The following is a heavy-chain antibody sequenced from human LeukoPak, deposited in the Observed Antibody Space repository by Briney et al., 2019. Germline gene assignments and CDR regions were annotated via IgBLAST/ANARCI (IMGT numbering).Heavy chain of an antibody. V-gene: IGHV3-53*01. Sequence: GGSLRLSCAASGLSVSGNYMAWVRQPPGKGLEWVSILHRGGTTSYAGSVKGRFTISRDNSKNTLYLQMTDLRAEDTALYYCARVLDGDNGGYFNYWGQGTLVTVSS. D-gene: IGHD4-17*01. CDR1: GLSVSGNY. CDR3: ARVLDGDNGGYFNY. J-gene: IGHJ4*02. CDR2: LHRGGTT.